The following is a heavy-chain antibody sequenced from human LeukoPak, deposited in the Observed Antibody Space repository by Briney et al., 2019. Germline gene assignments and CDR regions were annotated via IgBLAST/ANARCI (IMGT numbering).Heavy chain of an antibody. Sequence: QPGRSLRLSCAASGFTFSSYAMHWVRQAPGKGLEWVAVISYDGSNKYYADSVKGRFTISRDNSKNTLYLQMNSLRAEDTAVYYCARDTWFITSAVRGVGDAFDIWGQGTMVTVSS. D-gene: IGHD3-10*01. CDR3: ARDTWFITSAVRGVGDAFDI. CDR2: ISYDGSNK. CDR1: GFTFSSYA. V-gene: IGHV3-30*04. J-gene: IGHJ3*02.